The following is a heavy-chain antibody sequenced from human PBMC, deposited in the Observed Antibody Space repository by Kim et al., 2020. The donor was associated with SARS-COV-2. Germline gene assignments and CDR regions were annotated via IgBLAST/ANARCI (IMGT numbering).Heavy chain of an antibody. CDR2: IDSDGSIT. J-gene: IGHJ3*01. Sequence: GGSLRLSCEASGFAFSPYWMHWVRQGPGQGLMWVSQIDSDGSITTYADAVLGRFTISRDNAKNTLYLQMSSLRVEDTAMYYCIRGNIQTGDLWGQGVMVTVSS. D-gene: IGHD2-15*01. CDR1: GFAFSPYW. V-gene: IGHV3-74*01. CDR3: IRGNIQTGDL.